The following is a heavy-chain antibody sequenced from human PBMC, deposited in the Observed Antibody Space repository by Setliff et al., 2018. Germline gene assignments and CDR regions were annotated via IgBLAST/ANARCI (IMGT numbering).Heavy chain of an antibody. D-gene: IGHD2-15*01. V-gene: IGHV4-39*01. CDR3: GRGFSRIEGWGNWFDP. CDR2: IYDSGSS. CDR1: GGSVSTSGFS. J-gene: IGHJ5*02. Sequence: SETLSLTCTVSGGSVSTSGFSWGWLRQAPGKGLEWIGNIYDSGSSNYNASLKSRLIITRDTSKNQISLKLTSVTAADTAVYYCGRGFSRIEGWGNWFDPWGQGSLVTVSS.